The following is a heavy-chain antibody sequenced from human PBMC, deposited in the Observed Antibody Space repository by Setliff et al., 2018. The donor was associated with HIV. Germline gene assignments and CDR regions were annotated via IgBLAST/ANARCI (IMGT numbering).Heavy chain of an antibody. J-gene: IGHJ3*02. CDR3: ARDKTAVPRDVDAFDI. V-gene: IGHV4-4*07. CDR1: GGSISSYY. CDR2: IYTSGNT. Sequence: PSETLSLTCTVSGGSISSYYWSWIRQTAGKGLEWIGRIYTSGNTNYNPSLKSLKSRVTMSVDTSKNQFSLKLSSVTAADTAVYYCARDKTAVPRDVDAFDIWGQGTMGTVSS. D-gene: IGHD6-13*01.